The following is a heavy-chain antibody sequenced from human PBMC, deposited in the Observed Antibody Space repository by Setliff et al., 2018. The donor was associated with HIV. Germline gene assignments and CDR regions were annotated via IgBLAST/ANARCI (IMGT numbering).Heavy chain of an antibody. J-gene: IGHJ4*02. CDR2: INPSGGHT. CDR3: AREGTGYTSGWYYYFDV. Sequence: ASVKVSCKASGYTFTNSYMHWVRQAPGQGLEWMGKINPSGGHTTYAQKFRGRVTMTSDTSTTTVYMELSSLRFEDTAVYFCAREGTGYTSGWYYYFDVWGQGTLVTVSS. V-gene: IGHV1-46*01. D-gene: IGHD6-19*01. CDR1: GYTFTNSY.